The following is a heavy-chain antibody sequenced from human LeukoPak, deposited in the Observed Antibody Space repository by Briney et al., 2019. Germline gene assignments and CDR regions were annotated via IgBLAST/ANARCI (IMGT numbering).Heavy chain of an antibody. D-gene: IGHD1-26*01. CDR2: ISWNSGSI. V-gene: IGHV3-9*01. CDR1: GFTFADYA. Sequence: SLRLSCAAPGFTFADYAMHWVRPAPGQGLGWGSGISWNSGSIGYADSVKGRFTISRDNAKNSLYLQMNSLRAEDTALYYCAKDSGSYGGAFDIWGQGTMVTVSS. CDR3: AKDSGSYGGAFDI. J-gene: IGHJ3*02.